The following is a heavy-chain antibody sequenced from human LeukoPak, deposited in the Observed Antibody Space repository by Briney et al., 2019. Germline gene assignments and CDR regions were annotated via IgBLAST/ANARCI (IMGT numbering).Heavy chain of an antibody. J-gene: IGHJ3*02. D-gene: IGHD3-3*01. V-gene: IGHV4-59*01. CDR1: GGSISSYY. Sequence: SETLSLTCTVSGGSISSYYWSWIRQPPGKGLEWIGYIYYSGSTNYNPSLKSRVTISVDTSKNQFSLKLSSVTAADTAVYYCARGGGYDFWSGFLLDAFDIWGQGTMVTVSS. CDR2: IYYSGST. CDR3: ARGGGYDFWSGFLLDAFDI.